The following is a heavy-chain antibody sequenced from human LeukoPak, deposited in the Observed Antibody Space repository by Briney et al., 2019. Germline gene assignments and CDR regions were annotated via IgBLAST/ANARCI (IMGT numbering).Heavy chain of an antibody. D-gene: IGHD4-17*01. CDR3: ARPATGSYWYFDL. CDR1: GGSISSYY. J-gene: IGHJ2*01. Sequence: SETLSLTCTVSGGSISSYYWSWIRQPPGKGLEWIGYINYSGSTDYNPSLKSRVTISVDTSKNQFSLKLSSVTAADTAVYYCARPATGSYWYFDLWGRGTLVTVSS. V-gene: IGHV4-59*08. CDR2: INYSGST.